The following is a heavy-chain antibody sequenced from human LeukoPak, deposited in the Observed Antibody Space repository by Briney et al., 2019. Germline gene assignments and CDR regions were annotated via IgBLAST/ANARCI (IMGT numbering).Heavy chain of an antibody. D-gene: IGHD3-22*01. Sequence: SVNVSCKASGGTFNSYAISWVRQAPGQGLEWMGGIIPIFGTANYAQQFQGRVTITADESTSTAYMELSSLRSEDTAVYYCARGTPHYYDSSGYYYEEPSPNYYYYYGMDVWGQGTTVTVSS. V-gene: IGHV1-69*13. CDR3: ARGTPHYYDSSGYYYEEPSPNYYYYYGMDV. CDR2: IIPIFGTA. J-gene: IGHJ6*02. CDR1: GGTFNSYA.